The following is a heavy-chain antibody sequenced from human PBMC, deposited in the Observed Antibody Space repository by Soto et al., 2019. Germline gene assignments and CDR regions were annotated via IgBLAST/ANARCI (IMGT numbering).Heavy chain of an antibody. D-gene: IGHD5-12*01. CDR1: GYTFTDYY. J-gene: IGHJ6*02. Sequence: GASVKVSCKASGYTFTDYYIHWVRQAPGQGLEWLGWISPHNGATNYAQKFRGRVTLSRDTTINTSYLEMDRLTTDDTAVYYCARDGGVASVYGMDVWGQGTTVTVSS. CDR2: ISPHNGAT. CDR3: ARDGGVASVYGMDV. V-gene: IGHV1-2*02.